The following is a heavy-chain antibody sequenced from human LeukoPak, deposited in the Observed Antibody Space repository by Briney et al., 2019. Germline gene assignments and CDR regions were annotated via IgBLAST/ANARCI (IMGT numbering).Heavy chain of an antibody. D-gene: IGHD6-13*01. CDR2: IIPIFGTA. V-gene: IGHV1-69*13. J-gene: IGHJ1*01. Sequence: SVKVSCKASGGTFSSYAISWVRQAPGQRLEWMGGIIPIFGTANYAQKFQGRVTITADESTSTAYMELSSLRSEDTAVYYCAREQQLAIPAGYDFQHWGQGTLVTVSS. CDR3: AREQQLAIPAGYDFQH. CDR1: GGTFSSYA.